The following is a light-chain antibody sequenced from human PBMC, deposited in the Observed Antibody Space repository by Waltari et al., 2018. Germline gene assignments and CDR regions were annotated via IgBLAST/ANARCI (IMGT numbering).Light chain of an antibody. CDR1: QSVSTH. CDR3: QETYTPPWT. J-gene: IGKJ1*01. CDR2: SAS. Sequence: DIQMTQSPLSLSASVGDRVTVTCLASQSVSTHLNWYQHQPGKAPELLVYSASFLETGVPSRFSAGGSGTDFNFTITAVQPEDFATYYWQETYTPPWTFGPGTRLEIK. V-gene: IGKV1-39*01.